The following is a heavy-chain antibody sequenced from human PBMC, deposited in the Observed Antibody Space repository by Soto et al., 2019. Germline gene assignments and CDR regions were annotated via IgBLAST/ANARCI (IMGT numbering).Heavy chain of an antibody. J-gene: IGHJ4*02. V-gene: IGHV3-30*18. CDR1: GFTFSSFA. CDR2: ISFDGRDI. D-gene: IGHD3-10*01. Sequence: QVQLVESGGGVVHPGTSLRLSCVTSGFTFSSFAMDWVRQAPGKGLEWVGAISFDGRDISYRESVKGRFTISRDKFKNTVDLEMNSLRPEDTAVYYCAKESLNYFDSGRFYAPAFDHWGQGTLVTVAS. CDR3: AKESLNYFDSGRFYAPAFDH.